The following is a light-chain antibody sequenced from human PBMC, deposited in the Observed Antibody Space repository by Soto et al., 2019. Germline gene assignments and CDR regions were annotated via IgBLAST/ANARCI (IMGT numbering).Light chain of an antibody. CDR2: AAS. CDR3: QQSYSTPIT. CDR1: QSINSY. V-gene: IGKV1-39*01. J-gene: IGKJ5*01. Sequence: DIQMTQSPSSLSPSVGDRVSITCRASQSINSYLNWYQQKPGKAPNLLIYAASSLRSGVPSRFSGSGSATDFTLTISSLQPEDFATYYCQQSYSTPITFGQGTRPEIK.